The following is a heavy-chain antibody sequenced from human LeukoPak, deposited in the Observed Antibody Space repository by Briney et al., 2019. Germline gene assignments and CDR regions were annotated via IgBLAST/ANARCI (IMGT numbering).Heavy chain of an antibody. CDR3: ARDLGHSGYDLYDY. Sequence: GGSLRLSCVDSGITFSKYWMNWVRQAPGEGLEWVANIKHDGNEKHYVDSVEGRFTISRDNAKSSLYLQINNLRAEDTAVYYCARDLGHSGYDLYDYWGQGTLVTVSS. CDR1: GITFSKYW. CDR2: IKHDGNEK. V-gene: IGHV3-7*01. D-gene: IGHD5-12*01. J-gene: IGHJ4*02.